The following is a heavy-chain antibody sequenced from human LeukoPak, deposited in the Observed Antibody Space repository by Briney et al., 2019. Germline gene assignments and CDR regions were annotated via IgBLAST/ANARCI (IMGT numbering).Heavy chain of an antibody. V-gene: IGHV3-53*04. CDR1: GFTVSSNY. J-gene: IGHJ3*02. Sequence: GGSLRLSCAASGFTVSSNYMSWVRQAPGKGLEWVSVIYSGGSTYYADSVKGRFTISRHNSKNTLYLQMNSLRAEDTAVYYCARLLRGGRDTPMVTMIVVRAKSGAFDIWGQGTMVTVSS. D-gene: IGHD3-22*01. CDR2: IYSGGST. CDR3: ARLLRGGRDTPMVTMIVVRAKSGAFDI.